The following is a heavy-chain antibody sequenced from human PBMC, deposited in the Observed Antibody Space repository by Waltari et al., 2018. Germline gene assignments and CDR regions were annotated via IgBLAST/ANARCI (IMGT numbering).Heavy chain of an antibody. V-gene: IGHV1-69*01. CDR1: GGTFSSYA. D-gene: IGHD3-9*01. CDR2: IIPIFGTA. J-gene: IGHJ3*02. Sequence: QVQLVQSGAEVKKPGSSVKVSCKASGGTFSSYAISWVRQAPGQGLEWMGGIIPIFGTANYEQKFQGRVTITADESTSTAYMELSSLRSEDTAVYYCARGTRYFDWLRTDAFDIWGQGTMVTVSS. CDR3: ARGTRYFDWLRTDAFDI.